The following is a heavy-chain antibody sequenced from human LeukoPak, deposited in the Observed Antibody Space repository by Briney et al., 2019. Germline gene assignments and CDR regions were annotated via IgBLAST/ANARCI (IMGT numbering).Heavy chain of an antibody. Sequence: GASVKVSCKASGYTFTGYYMHWVRQAPGQGLEWVGWINPNSGGTNYAQKFQGRVTMTRDTSISTAYMELSRLRSDDTAVYYCASQYQLLFPNWFDPWGQGTLVTVSS. V-gene: IGHV1-2*02. CDR1: GYTFTGYY. J-gene: IGHJ5*02. D-gene: IGHD2-2*01. CDR2: INPNSGGT. CDR3: ASQYQLLFPNWFDP.